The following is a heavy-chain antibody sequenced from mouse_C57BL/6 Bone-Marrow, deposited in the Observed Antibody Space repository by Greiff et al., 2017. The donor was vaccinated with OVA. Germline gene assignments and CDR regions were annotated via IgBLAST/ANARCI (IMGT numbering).Heavy chain of an antibody. D-gene: IGHD1-1*01. Sequence: VQLQQSGAELVKPGASVQLSCKASGYTFTEYTIHWVKQRSGQGLEWIGWFYPGSGSIKYNEKFKDKATLTADKSSSTVYMEVSRLKSEDSSVYFCARHENYYGSSPWFAYWGQGTLVTVSA. J-gene: IGHJ3*01. CDR1: GYTFTEYT. CDR2: FYPGSGSI. CDR3: ARHENYYGSSPWFAY. V-gene: IGHV1-62-2*01.